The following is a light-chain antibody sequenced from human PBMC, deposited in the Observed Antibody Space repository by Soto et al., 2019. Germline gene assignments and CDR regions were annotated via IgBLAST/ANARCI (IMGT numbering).Light chain of an antibody. CDR3: QQYGDTPRT. Sequence: ENVLTQSPDTLSLSPGERATLSCGASQSVRNNYLAWYQHNPGQAPRLLIYGASNRATGIPDRFSGSGSGTDFALTSSRLEPEECAVYYCQQYGDTPRTLGQGTKLEIK. J-gene: IGKJ2*01. V-gene: IGKV3-20*01. CDR1: QSVRNNY. CDR2: GAS.